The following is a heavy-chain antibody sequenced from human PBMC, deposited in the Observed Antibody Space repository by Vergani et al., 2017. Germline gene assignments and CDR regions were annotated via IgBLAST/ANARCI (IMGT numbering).Heavy chain of an antibody. CDR2: ISYDGSNQ. CDR1: GFTFSSYG. CDR3: AKDAIAARTYGLYYYYMDV. V-gene: IGHV3-30*18. J-gene: IGHJ6*03. D-gene: IGHD6-6*01. Sequence: VQLVESGGGVVQPGRSLRLSCAASGFTFSSYGMHWVRQAPGKGLEWVAVISYDGSNQYYADSVRDRFTISRDNSKNTLYLQMNSLRAEDTAVYYCAKDAIAARTYGLYYYYMDVWGKGTTVTVSS.